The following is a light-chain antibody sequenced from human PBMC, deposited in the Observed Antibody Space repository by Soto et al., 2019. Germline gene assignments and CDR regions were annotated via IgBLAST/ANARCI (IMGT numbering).Light chain of an antibody. CDR3: HQYVSSPLT. CDR1: QSLSSNY. CDR2: RAS. V-gene: IGKV3-20*01. Sequence: EIVLTQSPGTLSLSPGERVTLSCRASQSLSSNYLAWYQQKPGQAPRLLIYRASLRATGIPDKFSASGSGTDFTLTISRLEPEDFAVYFCHQYVSSPLTFGQGTKLEIK. J-gene: IGKJ2*01.